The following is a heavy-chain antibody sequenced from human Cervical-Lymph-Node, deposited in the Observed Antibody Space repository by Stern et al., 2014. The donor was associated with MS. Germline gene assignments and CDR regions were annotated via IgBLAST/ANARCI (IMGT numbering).Heavy chain of an antibody. V-gene: IGHV5-10-1*01. Sequence: VQLLESGAEVKQPGESLRISCKGSGYSFTSYWISWVRQMPGKGLEWMGRIDPSDSYTNYSPSFQGHVTISTDKSISTAYLQWSSLKASDTAMYYCARRCSRRIDAFDIWGQGTMVTVSS. CDR1: GYSFTSYW. CDR3: ARRCSRRIDAFDI. J-gene: IGHJ3*02. D-gene: IGHD2-15*01. CDR2: IDPSDSYT.